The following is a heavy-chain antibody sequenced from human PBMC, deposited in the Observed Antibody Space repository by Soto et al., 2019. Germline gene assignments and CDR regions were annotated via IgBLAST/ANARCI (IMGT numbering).Heavy chain of an antibody. D-gene: IGHD3-10*01. CDR3: AKDRGPRVRGFDY. J-gene: IGHJ4*02. Sequence: QVQLVQSGGGVVQPGRSLRLSCEASGFTFSNYGMHWVRQAPGKGLEWVSVISYDEKDKFYVDSVKGRFTISRDSSRNTLYLQTNSLRTEDTGVYYCAKDRGPRVRGFDYWGQGTLVNVSS. CDR2: ISYDEKDK. CDR1: GFTFSNYG. V-gene: IGHV3-30*18.